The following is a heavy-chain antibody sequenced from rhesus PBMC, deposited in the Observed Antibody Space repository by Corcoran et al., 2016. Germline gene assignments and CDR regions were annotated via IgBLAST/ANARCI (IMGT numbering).Heavy chain of an antibody. CDR2: ISGGSGST. J-gene: IGHJ4*01. Sequence: QVQLQESGPGLVKPSETLSLTCAVSGGSISSSNWWSWIRQSPGKGLEWIGYISGGSGSTRYNPSLKSLVTISTDTSKNQFSLKLSSVTAADTAVYYCARRLATVTLSYFDYWGQGVLVTVSS. CDR3: ARRLATVTLSYFDY. D-gene: IGHD5-36*02. V-gene: IGHV4-65*01. CDR1: GGSISSSNW.